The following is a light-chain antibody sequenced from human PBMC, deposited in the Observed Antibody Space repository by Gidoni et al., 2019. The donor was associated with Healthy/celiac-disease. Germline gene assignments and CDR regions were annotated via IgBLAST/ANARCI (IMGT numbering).Light chain of an antibody. CDR3: QQYNNRPRYS. CDR1: QSVSSN. CDR2: GAS. Sequence: EIVMTQSPATLSVSPGARATLSCRGSQSVSSNLAWYQQKPGQAPRLLIYGASTRATSIPARFSGSGSGTEFTLTISSLQSEDFAVYYCQQYNNRPRYSFGQGTKLEIK. J-gene: IGKJ2*03. V-gene: IGKV3-15*01.